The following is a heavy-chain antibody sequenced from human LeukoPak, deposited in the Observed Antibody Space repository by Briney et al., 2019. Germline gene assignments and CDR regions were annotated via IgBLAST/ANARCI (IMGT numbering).Heavy chain of an antibody. Sequence: GGSLRLSCAASGFTFSSYEMNWVRQAPGKGLEWVSYISSSGSTIYYADSVKGRFTISRDNAKNSLYLQMNSLRAEDTAVYYCARDQGSYYGSGSYYYYYYYMDVWGKGTTVTISS. CDR2: ISSSGSTI. CDR1: GFTFSSYE. CDR3: ARDQGSYYGSGSYYYYYYYMDV. V-gene: IGHV3-48*03. D-gene: IGHD3-10*01. J-gene: IGHJ6*03.